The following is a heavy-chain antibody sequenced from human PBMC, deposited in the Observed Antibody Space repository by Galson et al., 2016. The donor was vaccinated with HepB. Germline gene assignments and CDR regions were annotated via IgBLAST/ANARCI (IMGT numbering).Heavy chain of an antibody. CDR2: LNPDRGNT. D-gene: IGHD3-9*01. Sequence: SVKVSCKAYGYSFTGYYIHWVRQAPGQGLEWLGWLNPDRGNTNFAQNFQGRVTMTRDTSINTAYMELSSLKSDDTAVYYCAKLLTYYYYGMDVWGQGTTVAVSS. CDR1: GYSFTGYY. J-gene: IGHJ6*02. CDR3: AKLLTYYYYGMDV. V-gene: IGHV1-2*02.